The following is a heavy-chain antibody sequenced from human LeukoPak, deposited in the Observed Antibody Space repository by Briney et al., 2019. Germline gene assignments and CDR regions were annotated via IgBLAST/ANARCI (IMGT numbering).Heavy chain of an antibody. D-gene: IGHD2-2*02. CDR2: IIPIFGTA. CDR1: GGTFSSYA. Sequence: SVKVSCKASGGTFSSYAISWVRQAPGQGLEWMGGIIPIFGTANYAQKFQGRVTITTDESTSTAYMELSSLRSEDTAVYYCARTYQLLHPPDYWGQGTLVTVSS. V-gene: IGHV1-69*05. J-gene: IGHJ4*02. CDR3: ARTYQLLHPPDY.